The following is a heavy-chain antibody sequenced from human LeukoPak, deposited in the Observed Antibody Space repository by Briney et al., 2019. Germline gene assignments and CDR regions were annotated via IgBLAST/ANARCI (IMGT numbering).Heavy chain of an antibody. V-gene: IGHV3-48*03. CDR2: INSRGNNI. CDR1: GFTFSNYE. CDR3: ASYWSGYIRSYVFDI. J-gene: IGHJ3*02. D-gene: IGHD3-3*01. Sequence: SGGSLRLSCAASGFTFSNYEMNWVREAPGKGLEWVSYINSRGNNIYYGDSVKGAFTISRDNAKNSLYLQIHSLRAEDTAVYYCASYWSGYIRSYVFDIWGQGTLLTVSS.